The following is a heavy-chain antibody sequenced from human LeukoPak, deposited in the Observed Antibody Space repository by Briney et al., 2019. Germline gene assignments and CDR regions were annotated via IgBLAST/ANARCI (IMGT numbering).Heavy chain of an antibody. J-gene: IGHJ4*02. CDR2: LYSGGAT. D-gene: IGHD4/OR15-4a*01. Sequence: GGSPRLFCWASGLPLKENLMSLGRPAPGEGGGWVSVLYSGGATYYADSVKGRFTISRDNSKNIVFLQMNDLRTEDTAFYYCTRDSANYHFAYWGQGALVTVSS. CDR1: GLPLKENL. CDR3: TRDSANYHFAY. V-gene: IGHV3-66*01.